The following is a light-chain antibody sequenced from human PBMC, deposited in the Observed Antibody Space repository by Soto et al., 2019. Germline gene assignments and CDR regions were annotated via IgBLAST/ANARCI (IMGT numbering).Light chain of an antibody. V-gene: IGKV1-6*01. Sequence: AIQMTQSPSSLSASVGDRVTISCRASQGISNDLGWYQQKPGKAPMLLIYAASTLHSVVPSRFSGSGSGTDFTLTISSLQPEDFATYYCLQDYNYPRTFGQGTKVEIK. CDR2: AAS. CDR1: QGISND. CDR3: LQDYNYPRT. J-gene: IGKJ1*01.